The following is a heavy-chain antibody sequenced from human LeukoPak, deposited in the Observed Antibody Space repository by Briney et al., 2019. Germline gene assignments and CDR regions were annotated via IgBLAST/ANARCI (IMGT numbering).Heavy chain of an antibody. CDR3: ARVVPGLTNDAFGI. Sequence: PGGSLRLSCAASGFTFSSYSMNWVRQAPGKGLEWVSSISSSSYIYYADSVKGRFTISRDNAKNSLYLQMNSLRAEDTAVYYCARVVPGLTNDAFGIWGQGTMVTVSS. CDR2: ISSSSYI. CDR1: GFTFSSYS. D-gene: IGHD3-10*01. J-gene: IGHJ3*02. V-gene: IGHV3-21*01.